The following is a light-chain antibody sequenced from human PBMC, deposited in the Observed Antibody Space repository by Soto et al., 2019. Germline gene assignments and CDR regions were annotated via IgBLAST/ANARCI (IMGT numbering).Light chain of an antibody. V-gene: IGLV2-14*03. CDR1: SSDVGNYNY. CDR2: DVS. CDR3: SSYTSSDTYV. J-gene: IGLJ1*01. Sequence: QSVLTQPASVSRSPGQSITISCTGTSSDVGNYNYVSWHQHHPGKAPKLMINDVSNRPSGVSSRFSGSKSGNTASLTISGLQAEDEADYYCSSYTSSDTYVFGTGTKVTVL.